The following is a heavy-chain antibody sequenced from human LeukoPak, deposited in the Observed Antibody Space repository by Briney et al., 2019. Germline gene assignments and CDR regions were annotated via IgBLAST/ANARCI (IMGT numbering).Heavy chain of an antibody. CDR2: ISSGGSST. CDR3: AKVGDLWSGYYSDY. Sequence: GGSLRLSCAASGFTFSSYGMHWVRQAPGKGLEWVSAISSGGSSTNYADSVKGRFTISRDNAKNTLYLQMNSLRAEDTAVYYCAKVGDLWSGYYSDYWGQGTLVTVSS. CDR1: GFTFSSYG. D-gene: IGHD3-3*01. J-gene: IGHJ4*02. V-gene: IGHV3-23*01.